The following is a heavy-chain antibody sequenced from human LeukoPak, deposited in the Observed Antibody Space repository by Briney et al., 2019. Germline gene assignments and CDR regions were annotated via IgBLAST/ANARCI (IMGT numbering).Heavy chain of an antibody. J-gene: IGHJ6*02. CDR1: GGTFSSYA. D-gene: IGHD3-10*01. V-gene: IGHV1-69*04. CDR3: ARDTGVRGVIITRYYYYYGMDV. Sequence: SVKVSCKASGGTFSSYAISWVRQAPGQGLEWMGRIIPILGIANYAQKFQGRVTITADRSTSTAYMELSSLRSEDTAVYYCARDTGVRGVIITRYYYYYGMDVWGQGTTVTVSS. CDR2: IIPILGIA.